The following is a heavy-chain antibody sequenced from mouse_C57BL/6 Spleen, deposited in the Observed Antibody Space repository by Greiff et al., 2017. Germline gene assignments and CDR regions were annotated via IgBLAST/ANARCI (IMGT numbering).Heavy chain of an antibody. CDR2: IYPGDGDT. V-gene: IGHV1-80*01. D-gene: IGHD2-5*01. Sequence: QVQLQQSGAELVKPGASVKISCKASGYAFSSYWMNWVKQRPGKGLEWIGQIYPGDGDTNYNGKFKGKATLTADKSSSTAYLQLSSLPSEDSAVYFCARKTRGSNSCAYWGQGTLVTVAA. J-gene: IGHJ3*01. CDR1: GYAFSSYW. CDR3: ARKTRGSNSCAY.